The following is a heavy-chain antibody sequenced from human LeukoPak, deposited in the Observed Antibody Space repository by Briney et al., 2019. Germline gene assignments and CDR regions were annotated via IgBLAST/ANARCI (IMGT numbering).Heavy chain of an antibody. V-gene: IGHV1-18*01. J-gene: IGHJ5*02. CDR1: GYTFTSYG. CDR2: ISAYNGNT. CDR3: ARDPGLAAAAPRWFDP. Sequence: ASVKVSCKASGYTFTSYGISWVRQAPGQGLEWMGWISAYNGNTNYAQKLQGRVTMTTDTPTSTAYMELRSLRSDDTAVYYCARDPGLAAAAPRWFDPWGQGTLVTVSS. D-gene: IGHD6-13*01.